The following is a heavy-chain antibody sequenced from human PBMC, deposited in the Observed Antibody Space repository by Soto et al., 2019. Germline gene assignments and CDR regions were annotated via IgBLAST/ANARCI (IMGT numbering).Heavy chain of an antibody. CDR2: INGDGLTR. CDR3: AKETASGLDV. CDR1: EFAFNTYW. Sequence: PGGSLRLSCAASEFAFNTYWMHWVRQVPGKGLEWVSRINGDGLTRTYADSVKGRFTISRDNAENILYLQVNRLRAEDTAVYYCAKETASGLDVWGQGTMVTVSS. D-gene: IGHD5-18*01. V-gene: IGHV3-74*01. J-gene: IGHJ6*02.